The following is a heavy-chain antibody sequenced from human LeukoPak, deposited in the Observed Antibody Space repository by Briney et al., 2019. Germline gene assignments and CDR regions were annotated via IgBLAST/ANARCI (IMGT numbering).Heavy chain of an antibody. CDR1: GYTFTNFD. CDR3: ARETIEEVTASDGMDV. V-gene: IGHV1-8*01. Sequence: ASVKVSCKASGYTFTNFDINWVRQATGQGLEWMGWMNPKTGNTGSAQKLQGRVTITGNTSISTAYMELSSLTSEDTAVYYCARETIEEVTASDGMDVWGQGTTVTVSS. CDR2: MNPKTGNT. J-gene: IGHJ6*02. D-gene: IGHD2-21*02.